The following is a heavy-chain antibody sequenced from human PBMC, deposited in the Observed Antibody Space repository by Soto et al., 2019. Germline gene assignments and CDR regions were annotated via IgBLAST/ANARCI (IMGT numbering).Heavy chain of an antibody. CDR3: ARVISEGYNLGTVDN. J-gene: IGHJ4*02. CDR1: GYTFTTDG. CDR2: ISAHNGNT. D-gene: IGHD5-12*01. V-gene: IGHV1-18*01. Sequence: QVQLVQSGAEVKKPGASVKVSCKASGYTFTTDGMSWVRQAPGQGLEWMGWISAHNGNTKYEQKLQGRVTMTIDTSTSTAYMELRGLRSDDTAVYYCARVISEGYNLGTVDNWGQGTLVIVSS.